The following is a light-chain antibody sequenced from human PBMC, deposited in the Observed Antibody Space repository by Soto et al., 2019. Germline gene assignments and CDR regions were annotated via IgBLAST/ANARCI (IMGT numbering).Light chain of an antibody. V-gene: IGLV2-11*01. J-gene: IGLJ3*02. CDR2: DVS. CDR1: SSDVGVYNY. CDR3: CSYAGSYTWV. Sequence: QSALTQPRSVSGSPGQSVTISCTGTSSDVGVYNYVSWYQQHPRKAPKLIIYDVSKRPSGVPDRFFGSKSGNTASLTISGLQAEDEADYYCCSYAGSYTWVFGGGTQLTVL.